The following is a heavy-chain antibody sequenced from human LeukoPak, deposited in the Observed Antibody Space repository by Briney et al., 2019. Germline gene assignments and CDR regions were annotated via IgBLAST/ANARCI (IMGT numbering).Heavy chain of an antibody. CDR1: GFTFDDYA. CDR2: ITWNSGSI. CDR3: AKDRSGSYYDAFNI. Sequence: GGSLRLSCAASGFTFDDYAMHWVRQAPGKGLEWVSGITWNSGSIDYAGSVKGRFTISRDNAKNSLYLQMNSLRAEDTALYYCAKDRSGSYYDAFNIRGQGTMVTVSS. D-gene: IGHD1-26*01. J-gene: IGHJ3*02. V-gene: IGHV3-9*01.